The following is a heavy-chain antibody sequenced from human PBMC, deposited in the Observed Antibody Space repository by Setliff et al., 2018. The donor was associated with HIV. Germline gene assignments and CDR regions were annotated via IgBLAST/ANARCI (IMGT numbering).Heavy chain of an antibody. CDR2: IIPIFGTT. D-gene: IGHD3-22*01. J-gene: IGHJ6*03. V-gene: IGHV1-69*13. CDR3: ARGRNYDSSGYGDYYYYMDV. Sequence: WASVKVSCKASGGTFSSYSISWVRQAPGQGLEWMGGIIPIFGTTHYAQKFQGRVTVTADESTSTAYMQLSSLRSDDTAVYYCARGRNYDSSGYGDYYYYMDVWGKGTTVTVSS. CDR1: GGTFSSYS.